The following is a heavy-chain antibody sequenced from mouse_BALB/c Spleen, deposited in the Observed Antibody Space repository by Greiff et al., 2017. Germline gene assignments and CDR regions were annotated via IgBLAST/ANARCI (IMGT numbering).Heavy chain of an antibody. CDR2: INSNGGST. J-gene: IGHJ3*01. D-gene: IGHD2-2*01. Sequence: DVQLVESGGGLVQPGGSLKLSCAASGFTFSSYGMSWVRQTPDKRLELVATINSNGGSTYYPDSVKGRFTISRDNAKNTLYLQMSSLKSEDTAMYYCARDGYDRFAYWGQGTLVTVSA. CDR3: ARDGYDRFAY. V-gene: IGHV5-6-3*01. CDR1: GFTFSSYG.